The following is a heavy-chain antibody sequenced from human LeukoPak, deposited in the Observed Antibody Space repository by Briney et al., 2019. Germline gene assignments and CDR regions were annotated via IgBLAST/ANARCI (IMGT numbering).Heavy chain of an antibody. CDR1: GFTFSSYR. CDR3: ARDIAVASDY. D-gene: IGHD6-19*01. CDR2: IKQDGSEK. J-gene: IGHJ4*02. V-gene: IGHV3-7*01. Sequence: GGSLRLSCAASGFTFSSYRMSWVRQAPGKGLEWVANIKQDGSEKYYVDSVKGRFTISRDNAKNSLYLQMNSLRAEDTAVYYCARDIAVASDYWGQGTLVTVSS.